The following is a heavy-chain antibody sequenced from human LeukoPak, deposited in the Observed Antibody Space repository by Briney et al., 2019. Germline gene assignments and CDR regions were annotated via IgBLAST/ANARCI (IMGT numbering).Heavy chain of an antibody. J-gene: IGHJ4*02. V-gene: IGHV4-39*07. CDR2: INHSGST. Sequence: SETLSLTCTVSGGSISSSSYYWSWIRQPPGKGLEWIGEINHSGSTNYNPSLKSRVTISVDTSKNQFSLKLSSVTAADTAVYYCARGRVIVVVSMFDYWGQGTLVTVSS. D-gene: IGHD3-22*01. CDR3: ARGRVIVVVSMFDY. CDR1: GGSISSSSYY.